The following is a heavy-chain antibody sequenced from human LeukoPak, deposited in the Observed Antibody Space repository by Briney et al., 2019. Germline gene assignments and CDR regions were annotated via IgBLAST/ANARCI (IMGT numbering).Heavy chain of an antibody. CDR1: GFTFSGYG. V-gene: IGHV3-33*06. D-gene: IGHD5-12*01. CDR3: AKDRGRPRVAATLYYFDY. CDR2: ILYDGSNQ. Sequence: GRSLRLSCAASGFTFSGYGMHWVRQAPGKGLEWVAVILYDGSNQYYADSVKGRFTISRDNSKNTLYLQMNSLRAEDTAVYYCAKDRGRPRVAATLYYFDYWGQGTLVTVSS. J-gene: IGHJ4*02.